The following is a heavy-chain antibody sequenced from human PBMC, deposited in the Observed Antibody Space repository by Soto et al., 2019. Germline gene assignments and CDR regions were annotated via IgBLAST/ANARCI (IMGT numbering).Heavy chain of an antibody. J-gene: IGHJ6*03. V-gene: IGHV1-69*04. CDR3: ARGNSSSWYYYYYYMDV. Sequence: SVKVSCKASGGTFSSYAISWVRQAPGQGLEWMGRIIPILGIANYAQKFQGRVTITADKSTSTAYMELSSLRSEDTAVYYCARGNSSSWYYYYYYMDVWGKGTTVTVSS. CDR2: IIPILGIA. CDR1: GGTFSSYA. D-gene: IGHD6-13*01.